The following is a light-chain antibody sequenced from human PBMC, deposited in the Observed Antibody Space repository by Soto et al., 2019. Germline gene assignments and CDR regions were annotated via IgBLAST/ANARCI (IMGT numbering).Light chain of an antibody. V-gene: IGLV1-44*01. CDR2: GDN. Sequence: QSVLTQPPSASGTPGQRVTISCSGSGSSIGTTTVNWYRQLPGTAPTLLIYGDNQRPSGVPDRFSGSKSGTSASLAISGLQSEDEADYYCAAWDGSLNNVLFGGGTQLTVL. J-gene: IGLJ2*01. CDR3: AAWDGSLNNVL. CDR1: GSSIGTTT.